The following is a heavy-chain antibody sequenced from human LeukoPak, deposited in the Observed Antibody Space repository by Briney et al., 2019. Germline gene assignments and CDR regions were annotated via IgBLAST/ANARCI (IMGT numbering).Heavy chain of an antibody. D-gene: IGHD6-19*01. CDR3: AKGPSSGWWDYYYGMDV. J-gene: IGHJ6*04. CDR1: GFTFSSYA. Sequence: GGSLRLSCAASGFTFSSYAMSWVRQAPGKGLEWVSAISGSGGSTYYADSVKGRFTISRDNSKNTLYLQMNSLRAEDTAVCYCAKGPSSGWWDYYYGMDVWGKGTTVTVSS. V-gene: IGHV3-23*01. CDR2: ISGSGGST.